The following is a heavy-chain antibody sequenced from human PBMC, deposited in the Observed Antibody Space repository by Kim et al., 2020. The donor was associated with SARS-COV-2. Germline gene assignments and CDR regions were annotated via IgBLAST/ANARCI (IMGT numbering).Heavy chain of an antibody. CDR1: GGSISSSSYY. CDR3: AREDYYDMSDI. V-gene: IGHV4-39*07. CDR2: IYYSGST. D-gene: IGHD3-22*01. Sequence: SETLSLTCTVSGGSISSSSYYWGWIRQPPGKGLEWIGSIYYSGSTYYDPSLKSRVTISVDTSKNQFSLKLSSVTAADTAVYYCAREDYYDMSDIWGQGTMVTVSS. J-gene: IGHJ3*02.